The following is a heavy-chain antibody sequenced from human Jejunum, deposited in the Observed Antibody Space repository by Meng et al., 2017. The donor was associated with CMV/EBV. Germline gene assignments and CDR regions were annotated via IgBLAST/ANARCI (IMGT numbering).Heavy chain of an antibody. V-gene: IGHV4-39*07. Sequence: QLQLQESGPGLVKPSXTLSLTGPXSGGAISTDSYYWGWIRQPPGKGLEWIGHIYYSGSTYYNPSLKRRATISIDSSKNQFSLRLTSVTAADTAVYYCAKDPSALRVGVIPYYFDFWGQGSLVTVSS. J-gene: IGHJ4*02. CDR2: IYYSGST. D-gene: IGHD3-16*02. CDR1: GGAISTDSYY. CDR3: AKDPSALRVGVIPYYFDF.